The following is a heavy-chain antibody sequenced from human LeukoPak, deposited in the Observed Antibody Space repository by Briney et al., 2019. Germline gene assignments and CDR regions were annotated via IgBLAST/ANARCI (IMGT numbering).Heavy chain of an antibody. V-gene: IGHV3-30*18. CDR2: ISYDGSNK. CDR1: GFTFSSYG. Sequence: PGGSLRLSCAASGFTFSSYGMHWVRQAPGKGLEWVAVISYDGSNKYYADSVKGRFTISRDNSKNTLYLQMNSLRAEDTAVYYCAKDFSVSGLPYYFDYWGQGTLVTVSS. J-gene: IGHJ4*02. D-gene: IGHD5-12*01. CDR3: AKDFSVSGLPYYFDY.